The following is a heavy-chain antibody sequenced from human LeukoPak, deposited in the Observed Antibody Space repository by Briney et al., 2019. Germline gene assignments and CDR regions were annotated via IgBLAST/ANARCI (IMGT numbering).Heavy chain of an antibody. J-gene: IGHJ4*02. CDR2: ISGSGGST. CDR3: AKATVRGIIVTSAAQFDY. V-gene: IGHV3-23*01. Sequence: PGGSLRLSCAASGFTFSSYAMSWVRQAPGKGLEWVSAISGSGGSTYYADSVKDRFTISRDNSKNTLYLQMNSLRAEDTAVYYCAKATVRGIIVTSAAQFDYWGQGTLVTVSS. D-gene: IGHD3-10*01. CDR1: GFTFSSYA.